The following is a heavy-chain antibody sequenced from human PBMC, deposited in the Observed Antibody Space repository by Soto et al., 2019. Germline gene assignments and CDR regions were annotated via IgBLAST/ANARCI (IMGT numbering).Heavy chain of an antibody. CDR2: FDPEDGET. Sequence: ASVKVSCKVSGYTLTELSMHWVRQAPGKGLEWMGGFDPEDGETIYAQKFQGRVTMTEETSTDTAYMELSSLRSEDTAVYYCAGPLYSSSWYGSDDAFDIWGQGTMVTVSS. CDR3: AGPLYSSSWYGSDDAFDI. V-gene: IGHV1-24*01. J-gene: IGHJ3*02. CDR1: GYTLTELS. D-gene: IGHD6-13*01.